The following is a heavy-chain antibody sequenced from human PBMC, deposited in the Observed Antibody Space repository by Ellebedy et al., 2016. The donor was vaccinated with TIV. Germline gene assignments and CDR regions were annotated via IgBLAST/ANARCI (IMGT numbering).Heavy chain of an antibody. CDR1: GYTLTGYY. J-gene: IGHJ4*02. D-gene: IGHD1-7*01. Sequence: AASVKVSCKASGYTLTGYYMHWVRQAPGQGLEWMGWINPGSGATDYAQRFQGRVTLTRDTSINTAYMELSRLTSDDTAVYYCRRDRQGRNYQPGDCWGQGTLVTVSS. CDR3: RRDRQGRNYQPGDC. V-gene: IGHV1-2*02. CDR2: INPGSGAT.